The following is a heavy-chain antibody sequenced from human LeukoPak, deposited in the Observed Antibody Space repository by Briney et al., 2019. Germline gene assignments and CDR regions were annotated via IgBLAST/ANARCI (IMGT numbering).Heavy chain of an antibody. D-gene: IGHD1-26*01. CDR3: ASRGR. Sequence: SETLSLTCAVYDGSLSGYYWGWIRRPPGKGLEWIGEINHSGSTNYNPSLKNRVSISIDTSKNQFSLNLTSVTAADTAVYYCASRGRWGQGTLVTVSS. CDR2: INHSGST. CDR1: DGSLSGYY. V-gene: IGHV4-34*01. J-gene: IGHJ4*02.